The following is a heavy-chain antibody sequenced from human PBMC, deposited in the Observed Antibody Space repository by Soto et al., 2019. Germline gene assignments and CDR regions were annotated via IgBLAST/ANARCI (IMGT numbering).Heavy chain of an antibody. J-gene: IGHJ4*02. Sequence: VASVKVSCKASGYMFVTYGINWVRQAPGQGLEWMGWISAYSGNTKYAQNLQGRVTMTTDASTSTAYMEMRSLRSDDTAVYCCARDLDGSGSYYTDYWGPGTLVTVSS. D-gene: IGHD3-10*01. V-gene: IGHV1-18*01. CDR1: GYMFVTYG. CDR2: ISAYSGNT. CDR3: ARDLDGSGSYYTDY.